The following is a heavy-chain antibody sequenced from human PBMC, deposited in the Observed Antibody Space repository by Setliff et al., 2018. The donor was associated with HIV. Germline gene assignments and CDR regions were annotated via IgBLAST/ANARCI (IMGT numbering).Heavy chain of an antibody. D-gene: IGHD3-22*01. J-gene: IGHJ4*02. CDR1: GGSISRGSYS. CDR3: AKAPGWLFLSHY. CDR2: ISYTGST. V-gene: IGHV4-39*07. Sequence: SETLSLTCTVSGGSISRGSYSWGWIRQPPGKGLEWIGSISYTGSTYYNPSLKSRVTMSVDTSRNQFSLKLSSVTAADTAIYYCAKAPGWLFLSHYWGQGTLVTVSS.